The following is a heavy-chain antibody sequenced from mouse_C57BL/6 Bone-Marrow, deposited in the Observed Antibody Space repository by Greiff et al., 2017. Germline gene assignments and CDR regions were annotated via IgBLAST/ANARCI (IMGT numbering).Heavy chain of an antibody. D-gene: IGHD2-4*01. V-gene: IGHV1-55*01. CDR2: IYPGSGST. J-gene: IGHJ4*01. CDR1: GYTFTSYW. CDR3: ARSWGDYDGCY. Sequence: VQLQQLGAELVKPGASVKMSCKASGYTFTSYWITWVKQRPGQGLEWIGDIYPGSGSTNYNEKFKSKATLTVDTSSSTAYMQLSSLTSEDSAVYYCARSWGDYDGCYWSQGTSVTVSS.